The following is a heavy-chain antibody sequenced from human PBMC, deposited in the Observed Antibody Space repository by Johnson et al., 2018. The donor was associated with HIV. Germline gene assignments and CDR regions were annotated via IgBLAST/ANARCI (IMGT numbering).Heavy chain of an antibody. Sequence: QVQLVESGGGVVQPGRSLRLSCAASGFTFSSYAMHWVRQAPGKGLEWVAVISYDGSNKYYADSVKGRFTISRDNAKNTLYLQMNSLRAEDTAGYYCARDRGIAARPFRYAFDIWGQGTMVTVSS. CDR1: GFTFSSYA. CDR2: ISYDGSNK. V-gene: IGHV3-30*04. D-gene: IGHD6-6*01. CDR3: ARDRGIAARPFRYAFDI. J-gene: IGHJ3*02.